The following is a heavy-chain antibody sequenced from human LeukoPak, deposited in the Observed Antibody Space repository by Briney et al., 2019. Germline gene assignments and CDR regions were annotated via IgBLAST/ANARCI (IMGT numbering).Heavy chain of an antibody. D-gene: IGHD3-3*01. Sequence: GGSLRLSCAASRFTFSDYTMNWVRQAPGKGLEWVSYISSSSSTIYYADSVKGRFTISRDNAKNSLYLQMNSLRDEDTAVYYCARARITIVGVVIKAFNYWGKGTLVTVSS. CDR1: RFTFSDYT. CDR3: ARARITIVGVVIKAFNY. J-gene: IGHJ4*02. CDR2: ISSSSSTI. V-gene: IGHV3-48*02.